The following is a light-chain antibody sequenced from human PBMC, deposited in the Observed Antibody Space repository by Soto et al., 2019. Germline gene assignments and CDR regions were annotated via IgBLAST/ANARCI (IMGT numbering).Light chain of an antibody. CDR3: QQRSNWPPMVT. Sequence: EIVLTQSPATLSLSPGERATLSCRAGQSVSSYLAWYQQKPGQAPRLLIYDASNRATGIPARFSGSGSGTDFTLTISSLEPEDFAVYYCQQRSNWPPMVTFGPGTKVDIK. V-gene: IGKV3-11*01. CDR1: QSVSSY. J-gene: IGKJ3*01. CDR2: DAS.